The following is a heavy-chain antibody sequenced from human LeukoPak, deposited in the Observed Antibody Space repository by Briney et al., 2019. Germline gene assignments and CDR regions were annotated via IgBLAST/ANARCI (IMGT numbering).Heavy chain of an antibody. Sequence: PGGSLRLSFAAPLFHLCYPWGPRVRQVPGKGLVWVSRINSDGSSAIYADSVKGRFTTSRDNAKNTLYVQMNSLRAEDTAVYSCGRHYDCSSSFDYWGQGTLVTVSS. V-gene: IGHV3-74*01. CDR2: INSDGSSA. J-gene: IGHJ4*02. CDR1: LFHLCYPW. CDR3: GRHYDCSSSFDY. D-gene: IGHD3-16*01.